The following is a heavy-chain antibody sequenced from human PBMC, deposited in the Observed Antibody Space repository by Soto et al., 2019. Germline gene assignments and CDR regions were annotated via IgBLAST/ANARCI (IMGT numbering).Heavy chain of an antibody. CDR2: ISYDGSNK. Sequence: QVQLVESGGGVVQPGRSLRLSCAASGFTFSSYAMHWVRQAPGKGLEWVAVISYDGSNKYYADSVKGRFTISRDNSKNTLHLQMNSLRAEDTAVYYCARDVWMGELLHWYFDLWGRGTLVTVSS. CDR3: ARDVWMGELLHWYFDL. D-gene: IGHD1-26*01. V-gene: IGHV3-30-3*01. CDR1: GFTFSSYA. J-gene: IGHJ2*01.